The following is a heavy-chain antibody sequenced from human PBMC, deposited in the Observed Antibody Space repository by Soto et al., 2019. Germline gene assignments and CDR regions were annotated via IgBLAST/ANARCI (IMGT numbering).Heavy chain of an antibody. Sequence: SETLSLTCAVSGGSISSGGYSWSWIRQPPGKGLEWIGYMYHSGSTYYNPSLKSRVTISLDTSRNQFSLKLSSVTAADTAMYYCARDLGTGWYLDYWGPGTLVTVSS. CDR1: GGSISSGGYS. D-gene: IGHD6-19*01. J-gene: IGHJ4*02. CDR3: ARDLGTGWYLDY. V-gene: IGHV4-30-2*01. CDR2: MYHSGST.